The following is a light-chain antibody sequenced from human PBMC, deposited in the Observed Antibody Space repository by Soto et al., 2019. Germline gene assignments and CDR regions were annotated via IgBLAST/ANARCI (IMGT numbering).Light chain of an antibody. CDR1: QSISSW. V-gene: IGKV1-5*01. CDR2: DAS. J-gene: IGKJ1*01. CDR3: QQYNSYSWP. Sequence: DIQMTQSPSTLSASVGDRVTITCRASQSISSWLAWYQQKPGKAPKLLIYDASSLESGVPSRFSGSGSGTEFTLTISSLQPDDFATYYCQQYNSYSWPFGQATKV.